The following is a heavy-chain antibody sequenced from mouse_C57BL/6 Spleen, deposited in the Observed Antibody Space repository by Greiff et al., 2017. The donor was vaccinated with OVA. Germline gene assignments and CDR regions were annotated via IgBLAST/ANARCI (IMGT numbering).Heavy chain of an antibody. Sequence: EVHLVESGGGLVKPGGSLKLSCAASGFTFSDYGMHWVRQAPEKGLEWVAYISSGSSTIYYADTVKGRFTISRDNAKNTLFLQMTSLRSEDTAMYYCARDYYGRRGYFDYWGQGTTLTVSS. CDR3: ARDYYGRRGYFDY. J-gene: IGHJ2*01. CDR2: ISSGSSTI. V-gene: IGHV5-17*01. D-gene: IGHD1-1*01. CDR1: GFTFSDYG.